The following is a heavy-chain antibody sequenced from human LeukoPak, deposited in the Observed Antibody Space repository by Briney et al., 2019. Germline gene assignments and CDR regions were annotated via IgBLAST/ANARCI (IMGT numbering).Heavy chain of an antibody. CDR1: GFTFSSYS. J-gene: IGHJ4*02. CDR2: ISSSSSTI. CDR3: AREREYCSSTSCHELDY. D-gene: IGHD2-2*01. V-gene: IGHV3-48*04. Sequence: GGSLRLSCAASGFTFSSYSMNWVRQAPGKGLEWVSYISSSSSTIYYADSVQGRFTISRDNAKNSLYLQMNSLRAEDTAVYYCAREREYCSSTSCHELDYWGQGTLVTVSS.